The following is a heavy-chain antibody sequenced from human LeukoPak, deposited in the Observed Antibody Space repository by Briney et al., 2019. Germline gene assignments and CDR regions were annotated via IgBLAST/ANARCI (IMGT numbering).Heavy chain of an antibody. CDR2: IYYSGST. Sequence: PSETLSLTCTVSGGSISSSNYYWGWIRQPPGKGLEWIGSIYYSGSTYYNPSLKSRVTISVDTSKNQFSLKLSSVTAADTAVYYCASSSSGWYRGDDYWGQGTLVTVSS. V-gene: IGHV4-39*07. CDR3: ASSSSGWYRGDDY. CDR1: GGSISSSNYY. J-gene: IGHJ4*02. D-gene: IGHD6-19*01.